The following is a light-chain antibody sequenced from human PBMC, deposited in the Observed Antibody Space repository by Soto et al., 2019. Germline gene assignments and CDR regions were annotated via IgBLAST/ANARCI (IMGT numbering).Light chain of an antibody. CDR1: QRIRSW. CDR2: KAS. Sequence: DIQMTQSPSTLSASVGDRVTITCRASQRIRSWLAWYQQKPGTSPKLLIYKASTLQSGVPARFSGSGSGTEFPLTISSLQPDNSATNYSQQYNDNGTYGQGTKGEIK. V-gene: IGKV1-5*03. CDR3: QQYNDNGT. J-gene: IGKJ1*01.